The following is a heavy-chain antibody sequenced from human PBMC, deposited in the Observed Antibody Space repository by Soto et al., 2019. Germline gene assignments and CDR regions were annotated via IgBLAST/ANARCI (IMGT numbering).Heavy chain of an antibody. CDR3: ARNLGARHYYYYGMDV. CDR1: GYTFTDYY. J-gene: IGHJ6*02. V-gene: IGHV1-2*02. CDR2: INPNSGGT. D-gene: IGHD1-26*01. Sequence: VKVCFKASGYTFTDYYMHWVRQAPGQGLEWMGWINPNSGGTNYAQKFQGRVTMTRDTSISTAYMELRRLRSDDTAVYYCARNLGARHYYYYGMDVWGQGTTVTVSS.